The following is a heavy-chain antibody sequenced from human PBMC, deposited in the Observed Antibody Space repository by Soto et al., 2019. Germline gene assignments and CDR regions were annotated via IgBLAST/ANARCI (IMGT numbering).Heavy chain of an antibody. CDR3: ARDLGGVVVVAASGLDY. J-gene: IGHJ4*02. Sequence: QVQLVQSGAEVKKPGASVKVSCKASGYTFTSYGISWVRQAPGQGLEWMGWISAYNGNTNYAQKLQGRVTMTTDTSTSTDYMELRSLRSDDTAVYYCARDLGGVVVVAASGLDYWGQGTLVTVSS. CDR1: GYTFTSYG. CDR2: ISAYNGNT. V-gene: IGHV1-18*01. D-gene: IGHD2-15*01.